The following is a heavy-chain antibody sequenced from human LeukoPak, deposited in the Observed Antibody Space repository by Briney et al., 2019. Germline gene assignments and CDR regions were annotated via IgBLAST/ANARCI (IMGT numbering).Heavy chain of an antibody. CDR1: GGSISSNSYY. D-gene: IGHD6-19*01. CDR2: IYYGGST. Sequence: PSETLSLTCTVSGGSISSNSYYWGWIRQPPGRGLEWIGSIYYGGSTYYNPSLKSRVTISVDTSKNQFSLKLSSVTAADTAVYYCARDLRQWLVVDYWGQGTLVTVSS. CDR3: ARDLRQWLVVDY. J-gene: IGHJ4*02. V-gene: IGHV4-39*07.